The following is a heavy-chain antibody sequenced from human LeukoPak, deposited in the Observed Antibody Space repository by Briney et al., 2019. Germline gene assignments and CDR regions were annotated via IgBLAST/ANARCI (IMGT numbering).Heavy chain of an antibody. V-gene: IGHV4-4*07. J-gene: IGHJ5*02. CDR1: GGSISSYY. CDR2: IYTSGST. Sequence: PSETLSLTCTVSGGSISSYYWGWIRQPAGRGREWIGRIYTSGSTNYNPSLTSRVTMSVDTSKNQFSLNLTSVTAADTAVYYCARSYCSGGTCLNWFDPWGLGTLVTVSS. D-gene: IGHD2-15*01. CDR3: ARSYCSGGTCLNWFDP.